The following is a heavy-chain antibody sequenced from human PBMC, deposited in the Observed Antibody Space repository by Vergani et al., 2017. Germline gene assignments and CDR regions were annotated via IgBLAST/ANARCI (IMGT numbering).Heavy chain of an antibody. D-gene: IGHD4-23*01. V-gene: IGHV4-59*01. CDR2: IYYRGST. CDR1: GGSISSYY. J-gene: IGHJ6*03. CDR3: ARELTSVGYYYDMDG. Sequence: QVQLQESGPGLVKPSETLSLTCTVSGGSISSYYWSWIRQPPGKGLEWIGYIYYRGSTNYNPSLKSRVTISVDTAKNQFSLKLSSVTAADTAVYYCARELTSVGYYYDMDGWGKGTTVTVSS.